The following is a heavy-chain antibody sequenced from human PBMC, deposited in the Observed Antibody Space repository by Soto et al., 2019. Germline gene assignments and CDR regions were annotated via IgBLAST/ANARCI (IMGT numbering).Heavy chain of an antibody. CDR3: ERDGPIEEWLPSFQH. J-gene: IGHJ1*01. CDR1: GFTFSSYG. Sequence: PGGSLRLSCAASGFTFSSYGMHWVRQAPGKGLEWVAVIWYDGSNKYYADSVKGRFTISRDNSKNTLYLQMNSLRAEDTAVYYCERDGPIEEWLPSFQHWGQGTLVTVSS. D-gene: IGHD3-3*01. CDR2: IWYDGSNK. V-gene: IGHV3-33*01.